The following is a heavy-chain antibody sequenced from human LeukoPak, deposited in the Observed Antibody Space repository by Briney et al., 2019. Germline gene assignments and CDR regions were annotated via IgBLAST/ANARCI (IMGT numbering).Heavy chain of an antibody. J-gene: IGHJ4*02. CDR3: ARDSRYYYGSGSYSY. CDR1: GFTFDDYG. V-gene: IGHV3-20*04. CDR2: INWNGGST. Sequence: GGSLRLSCAAPGFTFDDYGMSWVRQAPGKGLEWVSGINWNGGSTGYADSVKGRFTISRDNAKNSLYLQMNSLRAEDTALYYCARDSRYYYGSGSYSYWGQGTLVTVSS. D-gene: IGHD3-10*01.